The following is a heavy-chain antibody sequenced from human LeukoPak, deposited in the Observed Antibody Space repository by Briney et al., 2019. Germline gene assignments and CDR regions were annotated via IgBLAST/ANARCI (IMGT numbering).Heavy chain of an antibody. J-gene: IGHJ4*02. CDR3: TRTRGYSYGYVDY. CDR1: GFTFGDYA. Sequence: GGSLRLSSTASGFTFGDYAMSWVRQAPGQGLEWVGFIRSKAYGGTTEYAASVKGRFTISRDDSKSIAYLQMNSLKTEDTAVYYCTRTRGYSYGYVDYWGQGTLVTVST. V-gene: IGHV3-49*04. CDR2: IRSKAYGGTT. D-gene: IGHD5-18*01.